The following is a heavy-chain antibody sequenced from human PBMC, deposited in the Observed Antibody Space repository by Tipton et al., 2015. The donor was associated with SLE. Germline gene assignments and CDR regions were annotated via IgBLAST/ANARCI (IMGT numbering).Heavy chain of an antibody. D-gene: IGHD4-23*01. Sequence: TLSLTCTVSGDSISSSNYYWGWIRQPPGKGLEWIGSIFYSGSTYYSPSLKSRVTISVDTSKNQFSLNLSSVTAADTAVYYCARETGGNSVDYWGQGTLVTVSS. CDR2: IFYSGST. V-gene: IGHV4-39*02. CDR1: GDSISSSNYY. J-gene: IGHJ4*02. CDR3: ARETGGNSVDY.